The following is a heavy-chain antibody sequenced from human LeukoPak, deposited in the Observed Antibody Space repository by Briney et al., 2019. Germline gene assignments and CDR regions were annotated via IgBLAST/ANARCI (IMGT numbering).Heavy chain of an antibody. CDR2: IKEDGSEK. Sequence: SGGSLRLSCAASGFTFSSYWMSWVRQAPGKGLEWVANIKEDGSEKYYVDSVKGRFTISRDNAKNSLYLQMNSLRAEDTAVYYCASKRRSGSYSDYWGQGTLVTVSS. V-gene: IGHV3-7*01. J-gene: IGHJ4*02. CDR3: ASKRRSGSYSDY. D-gene: IGHD1-26*01. CDR1: GFTFSSYW.